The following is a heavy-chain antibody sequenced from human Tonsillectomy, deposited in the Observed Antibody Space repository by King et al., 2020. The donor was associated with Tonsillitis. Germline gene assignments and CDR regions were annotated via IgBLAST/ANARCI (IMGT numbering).Heavy chain of an antibody. J-gene: IGHJ6*02. V-gene: IGHV3-30*04. Sequence: VQLVESGGGVVQPGRSLRLSCVASGFTFSSYAMHWVRQAPGKGLEWVAVISYDGGNKYYADSVKGRFTISRDNSKDTLYLQMNSLRAEDTAVYYCARDCGGGSCYRDVWGQGTTVTVPS. CDR3: ARDCGGGSCYRDV. CDR2: ISYDGGNK. CDR1: GFTFSSYA. D-gene: IGHD2-15*01.